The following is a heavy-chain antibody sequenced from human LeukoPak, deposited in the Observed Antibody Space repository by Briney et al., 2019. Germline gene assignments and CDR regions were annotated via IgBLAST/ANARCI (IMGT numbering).Heavy chain of an antibody. Sequence: GGSLRLSCAASGFTFSSYAMTWVREAPGKGLEWVSVISVSGDVTYSADSVQGRFTISRDNSKSTLYLHMNSLGAEDTAVYYCAKDGELTTVRGYFDYWGQGTLVTVSS. CDR1: GFTFSSYA. V-gene: IGHV3-23*01. J-gene: IGHJ4*02. CDR2: ISVSGDVT. CDR3: AKDGELTTVRGYFDY. D-gene: IGHD4-11*01.